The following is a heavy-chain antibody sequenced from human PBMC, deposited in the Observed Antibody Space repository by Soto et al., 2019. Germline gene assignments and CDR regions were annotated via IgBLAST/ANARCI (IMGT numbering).Heavy chain of an antibody. CDR3: ARVAEYYDILTGYYAFDI. CDR2: MNPNSGNT. CDR1: GYTFTSYD. V-gene: IGHV1-8*01. Sequence: ASVKVSCKASGYTFTSYDINWVRQATGQGLEWMGWMNPNSGNTGYAQKFQGRVTMTRNTSISTAYMELSSLRSEDTAVYYCARVAEYYDILTGYYAFDIWGQGTMVTVSS. D-gene: IGHD3-9*01. J-gene: IGHJ3*02.